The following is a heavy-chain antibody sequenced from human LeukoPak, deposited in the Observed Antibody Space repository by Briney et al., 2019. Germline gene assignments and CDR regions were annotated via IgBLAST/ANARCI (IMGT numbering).Heavy chain of an antibody. V-gene: IGHV3-23*01. Sequence: GGSLRLSCAASGFTFSSYAMSWVRQAPGKGLEWVSAISGSGGSTYYADSVKGRFTISRDNSKNTLYLQMNSLSAEDTAVYYCAKPERGYRLYYSMDVWGKGTTVTVSS. D-gene: IGHD3-3*01. CDR3: AKPERGYRLYYSMDV. J-gene: IGHJ6*03. CDR1: GFTFSSYA. CDR2: ISGSGGST.